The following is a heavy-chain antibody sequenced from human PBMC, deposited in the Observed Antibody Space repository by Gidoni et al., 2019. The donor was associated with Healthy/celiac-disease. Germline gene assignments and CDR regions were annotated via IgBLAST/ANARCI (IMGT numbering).Heavy chain of an antibody. CDR3: ARGPPSTP. V-gene: IGHV3-21*01. D-gene: IGHD3-3*02. CDR1: GFTFSSYS. Sequence: EVQLVESGGGRGKPGGSRRRSCAASGFTFSSYSMNWVRQAPGKGLEGVSSISSSSSYIYYADSVKGRFTISRDNAKNSLYLHLNSLRAEDTAVYYCARGPPSTPWGQGPLVTVSS. J-gene: IGHJ5*02. CDR2: ISSSSSYI.